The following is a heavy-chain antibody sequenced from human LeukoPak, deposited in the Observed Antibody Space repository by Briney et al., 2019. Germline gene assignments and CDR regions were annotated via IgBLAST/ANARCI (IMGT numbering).Heavy chain of an antibody. V-gene: IGHV1-2*02. D-gene: IGHD2-15*01. CDR1: GYTFTGYY. J-gene: IGHJ4*02. Sequence: ASVKVSCKASGYTFTGYYIHWVRQAPGQGLEWMGWINPNSGGTKYAQKFQGRVTMTRDTSISTAYMDLNSLRSDDTAVYYCARGTARGTCYDWGQGTLVTVSS. CDR2: INPNSGGT. CDR3: ARGTARGTCYD.